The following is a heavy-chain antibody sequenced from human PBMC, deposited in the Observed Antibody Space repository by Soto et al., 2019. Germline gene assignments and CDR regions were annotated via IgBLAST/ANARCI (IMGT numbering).Heavy chain of an antibody. CDR2: ISSSGSTI. D-gene: IGHD3-9*01. CDR3: ARALMGILTPFDY. J-gene: IGHJ4*02. V-gene: IGHV3-48*03. Sequence: PGGSLRLSCAASGFTFSSYEMNWVRQAPGKGLEWVSYISSSGSTIYYADSVKGRFTISRDNAKNSLYLQMNSLRAEDTAVYYCARALMGILTPFDYWGQGTLVTVS. CDR1: GFTFSSYE.